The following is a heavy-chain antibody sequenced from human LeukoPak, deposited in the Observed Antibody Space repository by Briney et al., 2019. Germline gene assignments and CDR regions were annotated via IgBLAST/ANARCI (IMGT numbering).Heavy chain of an antibody. Sequence: GGSLRLSCAASGFTVSSNYMSWVRQAPGKGLEWVANIKQDGSEKYYVDSVKGRFTISRDNAKNSLYLQMNSLRAEDTAVYYCARIEYSGPRDFDYWGQGTLVTVSS. CDR1: GFTVSSNY. CDR3: ARIEYSGPRDFDY. CDR2: IKQDGSEK. J-gene: IGHJ4*02. V-gene: IGHV3-7*01. D-gene: IGHD1-26*01.